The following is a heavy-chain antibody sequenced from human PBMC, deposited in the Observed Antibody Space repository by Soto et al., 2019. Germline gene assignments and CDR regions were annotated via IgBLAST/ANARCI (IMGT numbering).Heavy chain of an antibody. J-gene: IGHJ3*02. Sequence: QITLKESGPTLVKPTQTLTLTCTFSGFSLSTSGVGVGWIRQPPGKALEWLALIYWDDDKRDSPSLMSRLTSTKDTTKNRVDXTMTNMDPVDTATYYCAHSSHCSGGSCYPDDAFDIWGQGTMVTVSS. CDR1: GFSLSTSGVG. V-gene: IGHV2-5*02. CDR2: IYWDDDK. D-gene: IGHD2-15*01. CDR3: AHSSHCSGGSCYPDDAFDI.